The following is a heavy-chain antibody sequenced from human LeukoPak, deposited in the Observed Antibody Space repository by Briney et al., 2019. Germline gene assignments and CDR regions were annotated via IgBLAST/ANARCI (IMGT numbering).Heavy chain of an antibody. CDR2: IYYSGST. CDR3: ARDRFGGYALDL. Sequence: SETLSLTCTVSGVSISSYYWSWIRQPPGKGLDWIGYIYYSGSTNYNPSLKSRVTISVDTSKNQFSLKLSSVTAADTAVYYCARDRFGGYALDLWGQGTMVTVSS. CDR1: GVSISSYY. D-gene: IGHD4-23*01. V-gene: IGHV4-59*01. J-gene: IGHJ3*01.